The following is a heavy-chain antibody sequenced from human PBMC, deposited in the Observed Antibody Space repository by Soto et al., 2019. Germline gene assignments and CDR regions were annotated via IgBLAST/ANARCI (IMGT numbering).Heavy chain of an antibody. J-gene: IGHJ6*02. D-gene: IGHD3-10*01. CDR1: GGSFSGYY. Sequence: QVQLQQWGAGLLKPSETLSLTCAVYGGSFSGYYWSWIRQPPGKGLEWIGEIKHSGSTNYNPPLKRRGNISVNTPKNQFSLKRSSVTDAVTAVDYCARGPSPFVRGLITGMDLWGQGTTVTV. CDR2: IKHSGST. V-gene: IGHV4-34*01. CDR3: ARGPSPFVRGLITGMDL.